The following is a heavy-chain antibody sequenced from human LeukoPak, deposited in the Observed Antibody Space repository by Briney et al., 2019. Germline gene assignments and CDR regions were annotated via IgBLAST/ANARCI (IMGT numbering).Heavy chain of an antibody. CDR2: INHSGST. CDR1: GGSFSGYY. Sequence: PSETLSLTCAVYGGSFSGYYWSWIRQPPGKGLEWIGEINHSGSTNYNPSLKSRVTISVDTSKNQFFLKLSSVTAADTAVYYCARGREDIVLMVYAILPFDYWGQGTLVTVSS. J-gene: IGHJ4*02. V-gene: IGHV4-34*01. D-gene: IGHD2-8*01. CDR3: ARGREDIVLMVYAILPFDY.